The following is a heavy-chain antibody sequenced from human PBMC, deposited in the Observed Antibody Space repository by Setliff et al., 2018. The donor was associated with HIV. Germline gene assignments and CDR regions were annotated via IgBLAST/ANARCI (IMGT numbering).Heavy chain of an antibody. CDR2: IKSKTDGGTT. CDR1: GFTFKNTW. J-gene: IGHJ4*02. CDR3: MTDLIPTMIRGIIEVGNY. Sequence: PGGSLRLSCAASGFTFKNTWMYWVRQAPGKGLECVGRIKSKTDGGTTDYAAPVKGRFTISRDDANNTLYLQVNILKTEDTAVYYCMTDLIPTMIRGIIEVGNYWGQGTLVTVSS. D-gene: IGHD3-10*01. V-gene: IGHV3-15*01.